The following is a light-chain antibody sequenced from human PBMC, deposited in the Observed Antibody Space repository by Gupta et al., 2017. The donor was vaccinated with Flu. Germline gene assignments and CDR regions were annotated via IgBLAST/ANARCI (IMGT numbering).Light chain of an antibody. CDR1: NIGSKS. Sequence: SYLLTQPPSVSVPPGQTATITCGGNNIGSKSVHWYQQKPGQAPVVVVYDDSDRPSGVPERFSGSNSGNTATLTISKVETGDEDDYDCQLWHNSSDHLRVFGGGTKLTVL. J-gene: IGLJ3*02. CDR3: QLWHNSSDHLRV. V-gene: IGLV3-21*02. CDR2: DDS.